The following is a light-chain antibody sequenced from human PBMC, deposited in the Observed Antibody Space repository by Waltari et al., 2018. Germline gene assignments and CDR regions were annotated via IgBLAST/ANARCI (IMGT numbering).Light chain of an antibody. CDR3: QSYDGNNVV. CDR2: VDN. V-gene: IGLV6-57*02. Sequence: KFMLTQPHSVSESPGKTVTISCTGSSGSIATNYVQWFQQRPGSAPTMLIYVDNLRPTGVPDRFSGSIDGSSNSASLTISGLKTEDEADYYCQSYDGNNVVFGGGTKLTVL. CDR1: SGSIATNY. J-gene: IGLJ3*02.